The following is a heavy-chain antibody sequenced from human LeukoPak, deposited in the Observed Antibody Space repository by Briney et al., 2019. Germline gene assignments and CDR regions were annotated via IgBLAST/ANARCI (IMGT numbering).Heavy chain of an antibody. V-gene: IGHV3-53*01. J-gene: IGHJ4*02. D-gene: IGHD6-6*01. CDR3: ARDLTIAARPAG. CDR2: IYSSGST. CDR1: GFTVSSNY. Sequence: PGGSLRLSCAASGFTVSSNYMSWVRQAPGKGLEWVSVIYSSGSTYYADSVKGRFTISRDNSKNTLYLQMNSLRAEDTAVYYCARDLTIAARPAGWGQGTLVTVSS.